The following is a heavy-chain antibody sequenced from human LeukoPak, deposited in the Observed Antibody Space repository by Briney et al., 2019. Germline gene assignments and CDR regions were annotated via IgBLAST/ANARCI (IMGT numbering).Heavy chain of an antibody. D-gene: IGHD3-10*01. CDR1: GGSINGYY. CDR3: ARDRGIGYVPSDLDY. CDR2: IYHSGTT. V-gene: IGHV4-59*01. J-gene: IGHJ4*01. Sequence: PSETRTLTCTVSGGSINGYYWTWIRQSPDKGLEWIGYIYHSGTTYYNPSLKRRVTIFLDTSKNQFSLRLTSVTAADTAVYYCARDRGIGYVPSDLDYCGHPSLVTVSS.